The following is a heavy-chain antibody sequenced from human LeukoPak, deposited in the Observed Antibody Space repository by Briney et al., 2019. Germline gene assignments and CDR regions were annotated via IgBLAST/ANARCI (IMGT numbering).Heavy chain of an antibody. CDR2: ISSSGSST. V-gene: IGHV3-23*01. J-gene: IGHJ4*02. Sequence: VGSLRLSCAASGFTLDNYAMNWVRQAPGKGLEWVSGISSSGSSTYYADSVKGRFTISRDNSENALYLQMHSLRADDTAVYYCAKWGYSSSSPFDYWAQGTLVTVSS. CDR3: AKWGYSSSSPFDY. CDR1: GFTLDNYA. D-gene: IGHD6-13*01.